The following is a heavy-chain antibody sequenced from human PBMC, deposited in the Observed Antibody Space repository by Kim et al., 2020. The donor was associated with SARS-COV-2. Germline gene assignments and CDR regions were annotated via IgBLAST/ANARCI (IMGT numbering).Heavy chain of an antibody. CDR3: ARSRPGGRGIAVAEHYYYYGMDV. Sequence: ASVKVSCKASGYTFTGYYMHWVRQAPGQGLEWMGWINPNSGGTNYAQKFQGRVTMTRDTSISTAYMELSRLRSDDTAVYYCARSRPGGRGIAVAEHYYYYGMDVWGQGTTVTVSS. CDR1: GYTFTGYY. CDR2: INPNSGGT. J-gene: IGHJ6*02. V-gene: IGHV1-2*02. D-gene: IGHD6-19*01.